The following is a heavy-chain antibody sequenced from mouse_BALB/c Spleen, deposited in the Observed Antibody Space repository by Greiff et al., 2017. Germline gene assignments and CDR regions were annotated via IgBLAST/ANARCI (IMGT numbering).Heavy chain of an antibody. CDR2: IHPSDSET. J-gene: IGHJ3*01. V-gene: IGHV1-74*04. Sequence: LQQSGAELVRPGASVKLSCQASGYSFTSYWMNRVKQRPGQGPAWIGMIHPSDSETRLNQKFKDKATLTVDKSSCTAYMQHSSPTSEDSAVYYCARLLGGQLWPLAYWGQGTLVTVSA. D-gene: IGHD3-1*01. CDR1: GYSFTSYW. CDR3: ARLLGGQLWPLAY.